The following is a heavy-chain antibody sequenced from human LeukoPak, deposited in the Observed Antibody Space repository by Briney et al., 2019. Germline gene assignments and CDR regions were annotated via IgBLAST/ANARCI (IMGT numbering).Heavy chain of an antibody. CDR1: GGSISSYY. D-gene: IGHD6-13*01. CDR2: IYYSGST. CDR3: ARTIAAAGTWDY. V-gene: IGHV4-59*01. J-gene: IGHJ4*02. Sequence: SETLSLTCTVSGGSISSYYWSWIRQPPGKGLEWIGYIYYSGSTNYNPSLKSRVTISVDTSKNQFSLKLSPVTAADTAVYYCARTIAAAGTWDYWGQGTLVTVSS.